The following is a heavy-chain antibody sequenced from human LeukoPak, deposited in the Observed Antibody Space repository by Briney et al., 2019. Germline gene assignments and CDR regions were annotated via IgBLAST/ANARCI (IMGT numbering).Heavy chain of an antibody. CDR3: AREMLAAVAAQS. Sequence: ASVKVSCTASGFTFTNYNMHWVRQAPGQGLEWMGIINPSGGSTNYAQNFQARVTMTRDTSTSTVYMELSSLRAEDTAVYYCAREMLAAVAAQSWGQGTLVTVSS. CDR2: INPSGGST. CDR1: GFTFTNYN. J-gene: IGHJ5*02. V-gene: IGHV1-46*01. D-gene: IGHD6-19*01.